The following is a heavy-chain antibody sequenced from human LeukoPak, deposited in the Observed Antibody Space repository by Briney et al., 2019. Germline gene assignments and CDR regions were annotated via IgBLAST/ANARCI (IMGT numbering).Heavy chain of an antibody. J-gene: IGHJ3*02. Sequence: GGALRLSCAASGFTFSSYSMNWVRQAPGKGLEWVSSIISSSSYIYYADSVKGRFTIARDNAKNSLYLQMNSLRAEDTAVYYCARLGGGAFDIWGQGTMVTVSS. CDR3: ARLGGGAFDI. D-gene: IGHD3-16*01. V-gene: IGHV3-21*01. CDR1: GFTFSSYS. CDR2: IISSSSYI.